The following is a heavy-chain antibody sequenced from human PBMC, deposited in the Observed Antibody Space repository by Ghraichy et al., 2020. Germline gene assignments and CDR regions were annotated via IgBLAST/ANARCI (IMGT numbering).Heavy chain of an antibody. Sequence: GGSLRLSCAASGFTFSSYGMHWVRQAPGKGLEWVAVIWYDGSNKYYADSVKGRFTISRDNSKDTLYLQMNSLRAEDTAVYYCARGYSGYGMDVWGQGTTVTVSS. J-gene: IGHJ6*02. CDR1: GFTFSSYG. CDR2: IWYDGSNK. D-gene: IGHD4-11*01. V-gene: IGHV3-33*01. CDR3: ARGYSGYGMDV.